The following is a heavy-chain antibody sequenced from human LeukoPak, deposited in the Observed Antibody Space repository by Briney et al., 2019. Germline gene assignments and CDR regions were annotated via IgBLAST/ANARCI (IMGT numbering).Heavy chain of an antibody. D-gene: IGHD5-12*01. CDR3: ARARGGYDFDY. CDR2: IKQDGSEK. Sequence: GGSLRLSCAASRFTFSSYWMSWVRQAPGKGLEWVASIKQDGSEKYYVDSVKGRFTISRDNAKNSLYLQLNSLRAEDTAVYYCARARGGYDFDYRGQGTLVTVSS. V-gene: IGHV3-7*03. CDR1: RFTFSSYW. J-gene: IGHJ4*02.